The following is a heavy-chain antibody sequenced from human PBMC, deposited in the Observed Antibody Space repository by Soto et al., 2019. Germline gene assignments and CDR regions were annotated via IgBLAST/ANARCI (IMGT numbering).Heavy chain of an antibody. CDR1: GGSISSGNW. CDR3: ASHRGNTYGPYDY. CDR2: ISHSGNT. D-gene: IGHD5-18*01. Sequence: VQLQESGPGLVKPSGTLSLTCAVSGGSISSGNWWSWVRQSPRKGLEWIGEISHSGNTNHNPSLKSRVTISIDKSKNQLSLKLTSVTAADAAMYYCASHRGNTYGPYDYWRQGTLVTVSS. J-gene: IGHJ4*02. V-gene: IGHV4-4*02.